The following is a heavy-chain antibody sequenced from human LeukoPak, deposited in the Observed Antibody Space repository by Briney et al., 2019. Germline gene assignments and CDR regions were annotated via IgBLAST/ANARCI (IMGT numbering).Heavy chain of an antibody. CDR2: IYYSGST. CDR1: GGSLSSVGYY. J-gene: IGHJ4*02. Sequence: PSQTLSLTCTVCGGSLSSVGYYWSWIRQHPGKGLEWIGYIYYSGSTYYNPSLKSRLTISVDTSKNQFSLKLSSVTAADTAVYYCARGRIEPGTWYFDHWGQGTLVTVSS. D-gene: IGHD6-13*01. CDR3: ARGRIEPGTWYFDH. V-gene: IGHV4-31*03.